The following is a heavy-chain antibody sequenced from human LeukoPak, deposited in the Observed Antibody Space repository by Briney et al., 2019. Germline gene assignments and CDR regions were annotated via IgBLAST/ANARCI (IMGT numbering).Heavy chain of an antibody. J-gene: IGHJ4*02. Sequence: SSETLSLTCTVSGGSISSYYWSWIRQPPGKGLEWIGYIYYSGSTNYNPPLKSRVTISVDTSKNQFSLKLSSVTAADTAVYYCARVSYSSGWYAPYYFDYWGQGTLVTVSS. CDR1: GGSISSYY. V-gene: IGHV4-59*01. D-gene: IGHD6-19*01. CDR2: IYYSGST. CDR3: ARVSYSSGWYAPYYFDY.